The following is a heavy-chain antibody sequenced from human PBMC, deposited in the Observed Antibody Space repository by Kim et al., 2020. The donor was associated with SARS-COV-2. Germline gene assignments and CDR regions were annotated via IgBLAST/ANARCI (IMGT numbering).Heavy chain of an antibody. Sequence: GGSLRLSCAASGFTFSSYAMHWVRQAPGKGLEWVAVISYDGSNKYYADSVKGRFTISRDNSKNTLYLQMNSLRAEDTAVYYCASIVVVVAATVTGLSNSVDYWGQGTLVTVSS. CDR2: ISYDGSNK. D-gene: IGHD2-15*01. J-gene: IGHJ4*02. CDR1: GFTFSSYA. CDR3: ASIVVVVAATVTGLSNSVDY. V-gene: IGHV3-30-3*01.